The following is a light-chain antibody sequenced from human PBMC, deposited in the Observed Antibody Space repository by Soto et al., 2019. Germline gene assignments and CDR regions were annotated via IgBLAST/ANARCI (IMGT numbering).Light chain of an antibody. CDR3: QKYTSAPRT. Sequence: DIQMTQSPSSLSASVGDRVTITCRARQGISNYLAWYQQKPGKVPKLLIYAASTLQSGVTSRFSGSGSGTDFTLAISSLKAEDVATYYCQKYTSAPRTFGPGTKVDIK. CDR1: QGISNY. V-gene: IGKV1-27*01. CDR2: AAS. J-gene: IGKJ3*01.